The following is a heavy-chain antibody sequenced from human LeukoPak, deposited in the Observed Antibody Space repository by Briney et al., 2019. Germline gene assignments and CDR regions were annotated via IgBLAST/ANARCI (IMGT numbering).Heavy chain of an antibody. V-gene: IGHV3-11*01. CDR3: VRDGGKYCSSTSCHSGYYYYGMDV. J-gene: IGHJ6*02. CDR1: GFTFSDYY. D-gene: IGHD2-2*02. CDR2: ISSSSGTI. Sequence: PGGSLRLSCAASGFTFSDYYMSWIRQAPGKGLEWLSHISSSSGTIYDADSVKGRFTISRDNAKNLVYLQMNSLRAEDTAVYYCVRDGGKYCSSTSCHSGYYYYGMDVWGQGTTVTVSS.